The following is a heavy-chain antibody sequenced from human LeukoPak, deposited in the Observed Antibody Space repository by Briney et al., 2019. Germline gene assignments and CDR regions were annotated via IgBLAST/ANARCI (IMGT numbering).Heavy chain of an antibody. CDR2: IIPLFSRI. V-gene: IGHV1-69*04. Sequence: SVKVSCKASGGTFSSYGVGWVRHRPGQGLGLMWTIIPLFSRINHAQMFQGRVTITPDKSTSTAYRELSSRRSEDTAVYYCARERGCSDGYNWCYMAVWGQATTATVP. J-gene: IGHJ6*03. D-gene: IGHD5-24*01. CDR1: GGTFSSYG. CDR3: ARERGCSDGYNWCYMAV.